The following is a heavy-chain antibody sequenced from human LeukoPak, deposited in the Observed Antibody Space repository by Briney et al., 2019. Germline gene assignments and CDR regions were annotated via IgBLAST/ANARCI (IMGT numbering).Heavy chain of an antibody. Sequence: GASVKVYCKASGYTFTSYDINWVRQATGQGLEWMGWMNPNSGNTGYAQKFQGRVTMTRNTSISTAYMELSSLRSEDTAVYYCARGIADFWSGYEDYWGQGTLVTVSS. V-gene: IGHV1-8*01. J-gene: IGHJ4*02. CDR2: MNPNSGNT. D-gene: IGHD3-3*01. CDR3: ARGIADFWSGYEDY. CDR1: GYTFTSYD.